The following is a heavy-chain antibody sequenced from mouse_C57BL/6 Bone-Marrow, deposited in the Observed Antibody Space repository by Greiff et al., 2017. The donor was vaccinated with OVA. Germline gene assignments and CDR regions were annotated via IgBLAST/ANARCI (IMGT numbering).Heavy chain of an antibody. CDR3: ARPRPMYGYYYAMDY. D-gene: IGHD1-1*01. J-gene: IGHJ4*01. Sequence: QVQLQQSGAELVKPGASVKISCKASGYAFSSYWMNWVKQRPGKGLEWIGQIYPGDGDTTYNGKFKGKATLTADKSSSTAYMQLSSLTSEDSAVYFCARPRPMYGYYYAMDYWGQGTSVTVSS. CDR2: IYPGDGDT. CDR1: GYAFSSYW. V-gene: IGHV1-80*01.